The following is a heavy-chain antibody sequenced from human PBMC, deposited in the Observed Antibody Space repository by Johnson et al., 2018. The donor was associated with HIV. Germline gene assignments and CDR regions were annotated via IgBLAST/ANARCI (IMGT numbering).Heavy chain of an antibody. Sequence: QVQLVESGGGVVQPGRSLRLSCAASGFTFSSYAMHWVRQAPGKGLEWVAVISYDGSNKYYADSVKGRFTISRDNSNNTLYLQMNSLIAEDTALYYCARALTMVRGVISDSLDIWGQGTMVTVSS. J-gene: IGHJ3*02. D-gene: IGHD3-10*01. CDR2: ISYDGSNK. CDR1: GFTFSSYA. CDR3: ARALTMVRGVISDSLDI. V-gene: IGHV3-30-3*01.